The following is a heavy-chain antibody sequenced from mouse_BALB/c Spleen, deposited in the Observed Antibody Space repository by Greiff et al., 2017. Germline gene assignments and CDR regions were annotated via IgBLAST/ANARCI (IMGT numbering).Heavy chain of an antibody. CDR2: INPSTGYT. J-gene: IGHJ2*01. V-gene: IGHV1-7*01. CDR3: AHDLNYFDY. Sequence: QVQLQQSGAELAKPGASVKMSCKASGYTFTSYWMHWVKQRPGQGLEWIGYINPSTGYTEYNQKFKDKATLTADKSSSTAYMQLSSLTSEDSAVYYCAHDLNYFDYWGQGTTLTVSS. CDR1: GYTFTSYW.